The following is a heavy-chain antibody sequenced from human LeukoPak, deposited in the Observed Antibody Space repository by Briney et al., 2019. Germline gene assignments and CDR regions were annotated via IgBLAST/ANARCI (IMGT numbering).Heavy chain of an antibody. CDR3: ARPQAPWNYDSKVFDI. V-gene: IGHV3-11*04. Sequence: PGGSLRLSCAASGFTFSDYYMSWIRQAPGKGLEWVSYISSSGSTIYYADSVKGRFTISRDNAKNSLYLQMNSLRAEDTAVYYCARPQAPWNYDSKVFDIWGQGTMVTVSS. D-gene: IGHD3-22*01. CDR2: ISSSGSTI. CDR1: GFTFSDYY. J-gene: IGHJ3*02.